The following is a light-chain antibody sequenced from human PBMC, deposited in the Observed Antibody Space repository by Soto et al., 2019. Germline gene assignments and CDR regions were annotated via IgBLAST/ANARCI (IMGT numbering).Light chain of an antibody. J-gene: IGKJ4*01. CDR2: TAS. V-gene: IGKV1-27*01. Sequence: DIQMTQSPSSLSASVGDRVTITCRASQGISNSLAWYQQKPGKVPKLLIYTASTLQTGVPSRFSGSGFGTDFTLTITSLQPEDVATYYCQKYNSAPLTFGGGTKVEIK. CDR3: QKYNSAPLT. CDR1: QGISNS.